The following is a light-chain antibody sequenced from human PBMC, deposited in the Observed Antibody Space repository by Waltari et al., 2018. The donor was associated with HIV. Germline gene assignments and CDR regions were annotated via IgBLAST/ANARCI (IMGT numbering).Light chain of an antibody. CDR3: SSYTSSSTSHV. V-gene: IGLV2-14*01. CDR1: SSDAGGYNY. J-gene: IGLJ1*01. CDR2: GVG. Sequence: QSALTQPPPVSACPGQSTTSSCTGTSSDAGGYNYVSWYQQHPGKAPKLMINGVGNRPSGVSNRYSGSKSGNTASLTISGLQAEDEADYYCSSYTSSSTSHVFGTGTKVTVL.